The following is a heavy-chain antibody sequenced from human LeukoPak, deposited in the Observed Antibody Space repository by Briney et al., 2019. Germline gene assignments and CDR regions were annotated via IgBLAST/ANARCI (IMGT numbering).Heavy chain of an antibody. CDR2: ISGSGGDT. D-gene: IGHD2-15*01. CDR1: GFTFSNYA. J-gene: IGHJ6*03. V-gene: IGHV3-23*01. Sequence: PGGSLRLSCAASGFTFSNYAMSWVRQAPGKGLEWVSAISGSGGDTFYTDSVKGRFTISRDNSKNTLYLQMKGLRAEDTAVYYCAKSGGRTNYYYYYMDVWGKGTTVTISS. CDR3: AKSGGRTNYYYYYMDV.